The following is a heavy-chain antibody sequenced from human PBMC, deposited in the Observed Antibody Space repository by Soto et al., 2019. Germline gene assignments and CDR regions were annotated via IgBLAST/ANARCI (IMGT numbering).Heavy chain of an antibody. D-gene: IGHD3-16*01. V-gene: IGHV4-30-4*08. CDR2: IHYTGAI. J-gene: IGHJ6*03. CDR1: GGSISSEYYH. Sequence: QVLLQQSGPGLVEPSQTLSLTCAVSGGSISSEYYHWTWIRQSPGKGLEWIGYIHYTGAIMYNPSLKGRLTMSVDTSKNQFSLQLTSVTAADTAVYFWAREDAGGDRDYYAWDVGGKGTTVTVSS. CDR3: AREDAGGDRDYYAWDV.